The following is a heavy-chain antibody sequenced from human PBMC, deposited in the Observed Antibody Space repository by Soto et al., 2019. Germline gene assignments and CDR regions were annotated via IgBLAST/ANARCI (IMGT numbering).Heavy chain of an antibody. D-gene: IGHD3-9*01. CDR3: ARLPNPAQGFIYDILTGPPLVDV. CDR2: IYPGDSDT. CDR1: GYSFTSYW. Sequence: PGESLKISCKGSGYSFTSYWIGWVRQMPGKGLEWMGIIYPGDSDTRYSPSFQGQVTISADKSISTAYLQWSSLKASDTAMYYCARLPNPAQGFIYDILTGPPLVDVWGKGTTVTVSS. V-gene: IGHV5-51*01. J-gene: IGHJ6*04.